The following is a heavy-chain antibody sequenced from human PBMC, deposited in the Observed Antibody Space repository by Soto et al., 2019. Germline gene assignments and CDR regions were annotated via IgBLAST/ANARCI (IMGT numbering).Heavy chain of an antibody. CDR2: IYYSGST. D-gene: IGHD3-10*01. V-gene: IGHV4-31*03. Sequence: SETLSLTCTVSGGSISSGGYYWSWIRQHPGKGLEWIGYIYYSGSTYYNPSLKSRVTISVDTSKNQFSLKLSSVTAADTAVYYCARGAIWCGEFPRLNWFDPWGQGTLVTVSS. CDR1: GGSISSGGYY. J-gene: IGHJ5*02. CDR3: ARGAIWCGEFPRLNWFDP.